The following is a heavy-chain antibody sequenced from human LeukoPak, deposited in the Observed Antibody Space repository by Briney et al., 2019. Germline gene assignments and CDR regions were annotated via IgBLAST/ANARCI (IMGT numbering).Heavy chain of an antibody. D-gene: IGHD3-22*01. CDR2: IYISGST. J-gene: IGHJ6*02. CDR3: ARGYYYDSSGYWYYYGMDV. Sequence: SETLSLTCTVSGGSISSYYWSWIRQPAGKGLEWIGRIYISGSTNYNPSLKSRVTMSVDTSRNQFSLKLSSVTAADTAVYYCARGYYYDSSGYWYYYGMDVWGQGTTVTVSS. CDR1: GGSISSYY. V-gene: IGHV4-4*07.